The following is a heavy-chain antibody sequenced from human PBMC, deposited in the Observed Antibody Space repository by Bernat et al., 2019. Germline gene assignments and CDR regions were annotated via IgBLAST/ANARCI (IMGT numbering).Heavy chain of an antibody. CDR3: ARDLWFGKNFDY. J-gene: IGHJ4*02. Sequence: EVQLVESGGGLVQPGGSLRLSCAASGFTFSSYEMNWVRQAPGRGREWVSYISIGGSTIYYADSVKGRFTISRDNAKNSLYLQMNSLRAEDTAVYYCARDLWFGKNFDYWGQGTLVTVSS. CDR2: ISIGGSTI. V-gene: IGHV3-48*03. D-gene: IGHD3-10*01. CDR1: GFTFSSYE.